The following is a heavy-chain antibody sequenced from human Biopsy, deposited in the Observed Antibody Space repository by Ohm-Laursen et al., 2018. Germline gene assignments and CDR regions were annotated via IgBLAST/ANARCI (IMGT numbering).Heavy chain of an antibody. V-gene: IGHV1-18*01. CDR2: ISTYNGNT. J-gene: IGHJ4*02. D-gene: IGHD5-18*01. CDR3: ARTVDTVVVTPSDH. CDR1: GYLFINYG. Sequence: ALVKVSCKASGYLFINYGISWVRQAPGQGLEWLGWISTYNGNTNYAQKFRGRVTMTTDKPTSTAYVELRSLRSDDTAVYYCARTVDTVVVTPSDHWGQGTLVTVSS.